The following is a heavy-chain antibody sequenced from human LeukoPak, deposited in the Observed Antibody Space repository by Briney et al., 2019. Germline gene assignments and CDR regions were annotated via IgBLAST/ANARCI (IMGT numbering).Heavy chain of an antibody. Sequence: GRSLRLSCAASGFTFSSYGMHWVRQAPGKGLEGVAVISYDGSNKYYADSVKGRFTISRDNSKNTLYLQMNSLSAEDTAVYYCAKEEDYGDYTDYWGQGTLVTVSS. CDR2: ISYDGSNK. V-gene: IGHV3-30*18. J-gene: IGHJ4*02. D-gene: IGHD4-17*01. CDR1: GFTFSSYG. CDR3: AKEEDYGDYTDY.